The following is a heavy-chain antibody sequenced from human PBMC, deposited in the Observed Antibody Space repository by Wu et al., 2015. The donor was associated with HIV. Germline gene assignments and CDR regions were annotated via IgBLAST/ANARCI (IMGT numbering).Heavy chain of an antibody. V-gene: IGHV1-2*02. D-gene: IGHD5-24*01. J-gene: IGHJ3*02. CDR2: INPNSGGT. CDR1: GYTFTGYY. Sequence: QVQLVQSGAEVKKPGASVKVSCKASGYTFTGYYMHWVRQAPGQGLEWMGWINPNSGGTNYAQKFQGRVTMTRDTSISTAYMELSRLRSDDTAVYYCARVRKRWLQLKGDAFDIWGQGTMVTVSS. CDR3: ARVRKRWLQLKGDAFDI.